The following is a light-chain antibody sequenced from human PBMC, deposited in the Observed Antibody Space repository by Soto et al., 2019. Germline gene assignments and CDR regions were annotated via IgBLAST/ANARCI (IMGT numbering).Light chain of an antibody. J-gene: IGLJ1*01. CDR2: NND. Sequence: QYALTQTPSASGTPGQRVTITCCGSRSKIAANNVNWYQQLPGTAPKLLISNNDQRPSGVSDRFSGSKSGTSASLAISGLQSEDDADYYCAAWDDSLYGRVFGSGTKVTVL. CDR1: RSKIAANN. CDR3: AAWDDSLYGRV. V-gene: IGLV1-44*01.